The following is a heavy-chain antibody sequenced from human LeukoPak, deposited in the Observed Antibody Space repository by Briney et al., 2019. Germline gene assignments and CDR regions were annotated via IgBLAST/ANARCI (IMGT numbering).Heavy chain of an antibody. CDR1: GFTFTSYA. Sequence: PGGSLRLSCAASGFTFTSYAMNWVRQAPGKGLEWVSGIVRNGGGTGYADSVKGRFTISRDNAENSLYLQMNSLRADDTALYYCVRGFRGGPFDYWGQGTLVTVSS. CDR2: IVRNGGGT. J-gene: IGHJ4*02. D-gene: IGHD3-10*01. CDR3: VRGFRGGPFDY. V-gene: IGHV3-20*04.